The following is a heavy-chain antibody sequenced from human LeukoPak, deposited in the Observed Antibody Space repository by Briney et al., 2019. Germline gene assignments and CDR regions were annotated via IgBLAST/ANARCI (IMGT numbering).Heavy chain of an antibody. CDR3: AMKAVPRPRLHDAFDF. CDR1: GYNFTGYY. V-gene: IGHV1-2*02. Sequence: ASVKVSCKASGYNFTGYYMHWVRQAPGQGLEWMGWINPNSGGTNYAQKFQGRVTMTRDTSISTAYMELSRLRSDDTAVYYCAMKAVPRPRLHDAFDFWGQGTVVSVSS. J-gene: IGHJ3*01. CDR2: INPNSGGT. D-gene: IGHD5-24*01.